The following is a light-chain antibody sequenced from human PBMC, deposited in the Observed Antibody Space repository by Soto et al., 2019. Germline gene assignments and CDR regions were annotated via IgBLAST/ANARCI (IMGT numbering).Light chain of an antibody. Sequence: GDRVTITCRASQSITTFLAWYQQKPGKAPQILIYDASKLEPGVPSRLSGSGSETEFTLTISRLQPDDFATYFCHSRAFGQGTRLEIK. CDR1: QSITTF. CDR3: HSRA. J-gene: IGKJ5*01. CDR2: DAS. V-gene: IGKV1-5*01.